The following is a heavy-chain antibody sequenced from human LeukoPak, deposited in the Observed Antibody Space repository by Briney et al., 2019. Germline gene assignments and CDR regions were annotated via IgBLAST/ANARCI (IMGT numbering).Heavy chain of an antibody. Sequence: GGSLRLSCAASGFTFSSYGMHWVRQAPGKGLEWVAVISHDGSNKYYADSVKGRFTISRDNSKNTLYLQMNSLRGEDTAVYYCAKDQLRNTVSTLGNSYYFDYWGQGTLVTVSS. CDR1: GFTFSSYG. CDR2: ISHDGSNK. V-gene: IGHV3-30*18. J-gene: IGHJ4*02. CDR3: AKDQLRNTVSTLGNSYYFDY. D-gene: IGHD4-17*01.